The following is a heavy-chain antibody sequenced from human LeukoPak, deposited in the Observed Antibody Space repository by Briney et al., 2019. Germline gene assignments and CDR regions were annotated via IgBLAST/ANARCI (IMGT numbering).Heavy chain of an antibody. CDR1: GGSISSYY. Sequence: SETLSLTCTVSGGSISSYYWSWIRQPPGKGLEWIGYIYYSGSTNYNPSLKSRVTISVDTSKNQFSLKLSSVTAADTAVYYCARYAEMATIYNWFDPWGQGTLVTVSS. CDR3: ARYAEMATIYNWFDP. D-gene: IGHD5-24*01. V-gene: IGHV4-59*01. CDR2: IYYSGST. J-gene: IGHJ5*02.